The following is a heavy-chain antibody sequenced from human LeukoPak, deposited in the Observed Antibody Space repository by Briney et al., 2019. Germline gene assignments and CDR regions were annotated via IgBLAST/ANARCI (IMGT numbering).Heavy chain of an antibody. CDR1: GYTFTSYA. CDR2: INAGNGNT. Sequence: WASVKVSCKASGYTFTSYAMHWVRQAPGQRLEWMGWINAGNGNTKYSQEFQGRVTITRDTSASTAYMELSSLRSEDMAVYYCAGQRGFRYSYGYRNFDYWGQGTLVTVSS. V-gene: IGHV1-3*03. D-gene: IGHD5-18*01. CDR3: AGQRGFRYSYGYRNFDY. J-gene: IGHJ4*02.